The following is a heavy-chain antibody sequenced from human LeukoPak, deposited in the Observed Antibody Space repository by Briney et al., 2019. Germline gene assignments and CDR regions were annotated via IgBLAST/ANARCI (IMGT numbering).Heavy chain of an antibody. J-gene: IGHJ4*02. CDR1: GFTFGIYT. V-gene: IGHV4-39*01. CDR2: IYYSGST. CDR3: ARHSGSSSWFALVDY. D-gene: IGHD6-13*01. Sequence: GSLRLSCAASGFTFGIYTMNWVRQPPGKGLEWIGSIYYSGSTYYNPSLKSRVTISVDTSKNQFSLKLSSVTAADTAVYYCARHSGSSSWFALVDYWGQGTLVTVSS.